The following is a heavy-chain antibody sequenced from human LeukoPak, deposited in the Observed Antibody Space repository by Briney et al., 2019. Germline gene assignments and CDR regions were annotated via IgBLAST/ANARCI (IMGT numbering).Heavy chain of an antibody. D-gene: IGHD6-19*01. CDR1: GYTFTSYG. J-gene: IGHJ5*02. CDR2: ISAYNGNT. Sequence: ASVKVSCKASGYTFTSYGISWVRQALGQGLEWMGWISAYNGNTNYAQKLQGRVTMTTDTSTSTAYMELRSLRSDDTAVYYCARDIAVAGTVWWFDPWGQGTLVTVSS. V-gene: IGHV1-18*01. CDR3: ARDIAVAGTVWWFDP.